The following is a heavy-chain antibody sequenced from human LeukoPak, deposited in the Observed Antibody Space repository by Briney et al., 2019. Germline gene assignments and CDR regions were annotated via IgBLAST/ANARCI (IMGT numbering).Heavy chain of an antibody. V-gene: IGHV1-2*04. D-gene: IGHD1-1*01. CDR3: ATLGTTFRWFDP. CDR2: INPNSGGT. CDR1: GYTLTGYY. J-gene: IGHJ5*02. Sequence: ASVKVSCKASGYTLTGYYMHWVRQAPGQGLEWMGWINPNSGGTNYAQKFQGWVTMTRDTSISTAYMELSRLRSDDTAVYYCATLGTTFRWFDPWGQGTLVTVSS.